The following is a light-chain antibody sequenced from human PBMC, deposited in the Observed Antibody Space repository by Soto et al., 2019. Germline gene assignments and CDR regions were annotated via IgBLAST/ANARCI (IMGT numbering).Light chain of an antibody. CDR3: QVWDGFSDHYV. Sequence: SYEVAQPPSVSVAPGQTARITCGGNNIGSKRVHWYQQKPGQAPVLVVFDDRDRPSGIPERFSGSNSGNTATLTISGVGAGDEADYYCQVWDGFSDHYVFGTGTKSPS. J-gene: IGLJ1*01. CDR2: DDR. CDR1: NIGSKR. V-gene: IGLV3-21*02.